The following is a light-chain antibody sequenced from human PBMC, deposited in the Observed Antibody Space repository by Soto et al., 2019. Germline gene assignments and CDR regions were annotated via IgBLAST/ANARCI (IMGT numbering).Light chain of an antibody. J-gene: IGLJ1*01. CDR1: SNDVGAYNF. CDR3: CSFAGSYIPYV. CDR2: DVN. V-gene: IGLV2-11*01. Sequence: QSALTQPRSVSGSPGQSVTISCTGTSNDVGAYNFVSWYQQHPGKAPKLMIYDVNKRPSGVPDRFSGSKSGNTASLNISGLQAEDDSDYYCCSFAGSYIPYVFGTGTKVTVL.